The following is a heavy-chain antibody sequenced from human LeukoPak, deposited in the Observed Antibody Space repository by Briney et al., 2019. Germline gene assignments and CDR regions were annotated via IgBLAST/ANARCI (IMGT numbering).Heavy chain of an antibody. CDR2: ISSSGSTI. V-gene: IGHV3-11*04. D-gene: IGHD3-10*01. J-gene: IGHJ6*03. Sequence: GGSLRLSCAASGFTFSDYYMSWIRQAPGKGLEWVSYISSSGSTIYYADSVKGRFTISRDNAKNSLYLQMNSLRAEDTAVYYCARGTPSGSGLDVYYYYMDVWGKGTTVTVSS. CDR1: GFTFSDYY. CDR3: ARGTPSGSGLDVYYYYMDV.